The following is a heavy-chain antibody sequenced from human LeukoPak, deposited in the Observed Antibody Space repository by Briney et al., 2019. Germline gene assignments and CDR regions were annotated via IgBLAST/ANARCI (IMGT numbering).Heavy chain of an antibody. CDR1: GGSFSGYY. D-gene: IGHD3-10*01. CDR3: ARLKAVGGGPIDY. J-gene: IGHJ4*02. CDR2: INHGGST. V-gene: IGHV4-34*01. Sequence: SETLSLTCAVYGGSFSGYYWSWIRPPPGKGLEWVAEINHGGSTNYNPSLKSRATISVDTSKTQFSLKGSSVTAADTAVDYGARLKAVGGGPIDYWGQGTLVTVSS.